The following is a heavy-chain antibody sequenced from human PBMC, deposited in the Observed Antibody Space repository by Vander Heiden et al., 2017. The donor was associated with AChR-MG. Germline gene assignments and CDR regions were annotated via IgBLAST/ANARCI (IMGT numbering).Heavy chain of an antibody. V-gene: IGHV3-48*01. CDR1: GFTFSSYS. D-gene: IGHD3-9*01. Sequence: EVQLVESGGGLVQPGGSLRLSCAASGFTFSSYSMNWVRQAPGKGLEWVSYISSSSSTIYYADSVKGRFTISRDNAKNSLYLQMNSLRAEDTAVYYCARDGDYDILTGYYKEYFDYWGQGTLVTVSS. J-gene: IGHJ4*02. CDR2: ISSSSSTI. CDR3: ARDGDYDILTGYYKEYFDY.